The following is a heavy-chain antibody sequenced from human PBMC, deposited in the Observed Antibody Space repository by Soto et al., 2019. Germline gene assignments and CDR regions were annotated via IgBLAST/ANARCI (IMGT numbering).Heavy chain of an antibody. CDR3: ATGSGSYYLLY. CDR2: FDPEDGET. D-gene: IGHD1-26*01. V-gene: IGHV1-24*01. CDR1: GYTLTELS. J-gene: IGHJ4*02. Sequence: ASVKVSGKVSGYTLTELSMHWVRQAPGKGLEWMGGFDPEDGETIYAQKFQGRVTMTEDTSTDTAYMVLSSLRSEDKAVYYCATGSGSYYLLYWGQGTLVTVSS.